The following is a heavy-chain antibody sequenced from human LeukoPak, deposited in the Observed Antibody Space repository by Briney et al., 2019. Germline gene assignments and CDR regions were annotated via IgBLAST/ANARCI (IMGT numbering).Heavy chain of an antibody. Sequence: GRSLTLSCAASAFTFSSYGMHWVRQAPGKGLEWEAVITYDGSNKYYADSVKGRFTISRDNSKNTLYLQMNSLRAEDTAVYYCAKVVPMVRGVLDYGMDVWGQGTTVTVSS. V-gene: IGHV3-30*18. D-gene: IGHD3-10*01. CDR1: AFTFSSYG. CDR2: ITYDGSNK. J-gene: IGHJ6*02. CDR3: AKVVPMVRGVLDYGMDV.